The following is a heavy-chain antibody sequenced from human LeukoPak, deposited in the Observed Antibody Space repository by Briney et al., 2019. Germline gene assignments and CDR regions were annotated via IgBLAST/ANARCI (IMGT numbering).Heavy chain of an antibody. J-gene: IGHJ4*02. D-gene: IGHD6-19*01. CDR2: IYPCDSVT. CDR1: GSTFTTYW. Sequence: LGGPLEISWQASGSTFTTYWSAGARRLPGKGWEWMGMIYPCDSVTRYSPSFQRQITISLDKSISIAYLQWSSLKASGTAMYYCARLLQEVAGTWGYWGQGTLVTV. CDR3: ARLLQEVAGTWGY. V-gene: IGHV5-51*02.